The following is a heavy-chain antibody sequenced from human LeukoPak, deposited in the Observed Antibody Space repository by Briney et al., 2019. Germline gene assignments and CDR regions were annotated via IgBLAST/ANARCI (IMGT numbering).Heavy chain of an antibody. Sequence: SETLSLTCAVYGGSFSGYYWSWIRQPPGKGLEWIGEINHSGSTNYNPSLKSRVTMSLDTSKNQVSLRLSSVTAADTAVYYCARHPFATPFDYWGRGTLLTVSS. CDR2: INHSGST. CDR3: ARHPFATPFDY. D-gene: IGHD2-15*01. V-gene: IGHV4-34*01. J-gene: IGHJ4*02. CDR1: GGSFSGYY.